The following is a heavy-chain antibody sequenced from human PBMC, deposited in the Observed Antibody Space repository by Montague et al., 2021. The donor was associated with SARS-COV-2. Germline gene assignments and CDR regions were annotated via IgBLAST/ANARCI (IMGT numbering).Heavy chain of an antibody. J-gene: IGHJ3*02. CDR1: GGSITGYY. Sequence: SETLSLICTVSGGSITGYYWSWLRRSPGKGLEWIAYIYDGGAVNYNPSLGSRVTISTDTSKNQLSHKVNSVTAADTAVYYCVRDHPYGGPRGAYDIWGQGTVVTVSS. D-gene: IGHD4-23*01. CDR2: IYDGGAV. V-gene: IGHV4-59*01. CDR3: VRDHPYGGPRGAYDI.